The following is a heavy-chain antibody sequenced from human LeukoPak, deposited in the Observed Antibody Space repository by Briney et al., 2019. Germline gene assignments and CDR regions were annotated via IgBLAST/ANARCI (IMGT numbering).Heavy chain of an antibody. CDR3: ASHGTAAGPFQL. V-gene: IGHV4-59*08. Sequence: SETLSLTCTVSGGSISNYYWSWIRQPPGKGLEWIGYVYYSGTTNYNPSLESRVTISVDTSKNQFSLKLTSVAAADTAVYYCASHGTAAGPFQLWGQGTLVTVSS. CDR2: VYYSGTT. CDR1: GGSISNYY. D-gene: IGHD2-21*02. J-gene: IGHJ1*01.